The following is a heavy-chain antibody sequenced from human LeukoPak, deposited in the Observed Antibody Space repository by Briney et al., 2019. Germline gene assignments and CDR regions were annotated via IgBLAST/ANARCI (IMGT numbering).Heavy chain of an antibody. J-gene: IGHJ6*02. CDR2: IIPILGIA. D-gene: IGHD1-26*01. CDR3: ARDRYYYYYYGMDV. V-gene: IGHV1-69*04. CDR1: GGTFSSYA. Sequence: SVKVSCKASGGTFSSYAISWVRQAPGQGLEWMGRIIPILGIANYAQKFQGRVTITADKSTSTAYMELSSLRSEDSAVYYCARDRYYYYYYGMDVWGQGTTVTVSS.